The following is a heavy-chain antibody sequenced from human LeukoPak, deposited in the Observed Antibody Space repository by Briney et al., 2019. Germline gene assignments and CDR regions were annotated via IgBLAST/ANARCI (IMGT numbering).Heavy chain of an antibody. V-gene: IGHV4-61*08. CDR1: GGSISSGGYY. CDR2: IYYSGST. CDR3: AREGSGSYTYFDY. D-gene: IGHD3-10*01. J-gene: IGHJ4*02. Sequence: SQTLSLTCTVSGGSISSGGYYWSWIRQPPGTGLEWIGYIYYSGSTNYNPSLKSRVTISVDTSKNQFSLKLSSVTAADTAVYYCAREGSGSYTYFDYWGQGTLVTVSS.